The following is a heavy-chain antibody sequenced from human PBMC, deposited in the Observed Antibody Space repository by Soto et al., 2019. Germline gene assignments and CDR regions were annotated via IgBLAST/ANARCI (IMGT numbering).Heavy chain of an antibody. CDR2: ISSSSSYI. D-gene: IGHD1-26*01. V-gene: IGHV3-21*01. CDR3: ARGPREWELPPPFNY. Sequence: GGSLRLSCAASGFTFSSYSMNWVRQAPGKGLEWVSSISSSSSYIYYADSVKGRFTISRANAKNSLYLQMNSLRAEDTAVYYCARGPREWELPPPFNYWGQGTLVTVSS. J-gene: IGHJ4*02. CDR1: GFTFSSYS.